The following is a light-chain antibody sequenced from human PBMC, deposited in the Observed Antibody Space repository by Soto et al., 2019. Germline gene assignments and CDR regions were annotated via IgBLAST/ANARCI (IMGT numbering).Light chain of an antibody. CDR2: AAS. CDR3: QQRYNTTRIT. J-gene: IGKJ4*01. Sequence: DIQMTQSPSSLSASVGDRVTITGRASQSISSYLNWYQQKPGKAPKLLIYAASSLQSVVPSRFSGSGSGTDFTLTLSSLQPEAFETSSCQQRYNTTRITFGGGTKVELK. V-gene: IGKV1-39*01. CDR1: QSISSY.